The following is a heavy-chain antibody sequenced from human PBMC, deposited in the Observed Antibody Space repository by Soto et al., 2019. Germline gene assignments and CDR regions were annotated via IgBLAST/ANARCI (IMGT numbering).Heavy chain of an antibody. CDR3: ARVRFLEWLPPLMDV. D-gene: IGHD3-3*01. Sequence: PSQTLSLTCAVYGGSFSGYYWGWIRQPPEKGLEWIGEINHSGSTNYNPSLKSRVTISVDTSKNQFSLKLSSVTAADTAVYYCARVRFLEWLPPLMDVWGQGTTVTVS. CDR2: INHSGST. V-gene: IGHV4-34*01. J-gene: IGHJ6*02. CDR1: GGSFSGYY.